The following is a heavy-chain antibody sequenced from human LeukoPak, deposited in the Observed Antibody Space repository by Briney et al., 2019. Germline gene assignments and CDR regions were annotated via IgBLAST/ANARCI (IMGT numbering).Heavy chain of an antibody. Sequence: PGGSLRLSCAASGFTFSSYAMHWVRQAPGKGLEWVAVISYDGSNKYYADSVKGRFTISRDNSKNTLYLQMNSLRAEDTAVYYCARDGPTVTTLSGFDYWGQGTLVTVSS. J-gene: IGHJ4*02. CDR1: GFTFSSYA. CDR3: ARDGPTVTTLSGFDY. CDR2: ISYDGSNK. V-gene: IGHV3-30-3*01. D-gene: IGHD4-17*01.